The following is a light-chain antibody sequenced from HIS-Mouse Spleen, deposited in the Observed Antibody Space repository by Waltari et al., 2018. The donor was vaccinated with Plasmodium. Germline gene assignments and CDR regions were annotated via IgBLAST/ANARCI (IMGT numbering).Light chain of an antibody. Sequence: QSALTQPPSASGSPGQSVTISCTGTSSDVGGYNYVSWYQQHPGNAPKLMIYEVSKLPAGVPDRCSGAKSGNTASRTVSGLQAEDEADYYCSSYAGSNNWVFGGGTKLTVL. CDR2: EVS. CDR1: SSDVGGYNY. J-gene: IGLJ3*02. CDR3: SSYAGSNNWV. V-gene: IGLV2-8*01.